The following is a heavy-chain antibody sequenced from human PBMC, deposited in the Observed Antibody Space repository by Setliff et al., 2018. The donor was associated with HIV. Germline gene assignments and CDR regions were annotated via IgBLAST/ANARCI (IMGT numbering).Heavy chain of an antibody. CDR1: GGTFSSYA. J-gene: IGHJ4*02. D-gene: IGHD3-22*01. Sequence: GASVKVSCKASGGTFSSYAISWVRQAPGQGLEWMGGIIPILGIANYAQKFQGRVTITADESTSTAYMEPSSLRSEDTAVYYCARGYYDSSIDYWGQGTLVTVSS. CDR2: IIPILGIA. V-gene: IGHV1-69*10. CDR3: ARGYYDSSIDY.